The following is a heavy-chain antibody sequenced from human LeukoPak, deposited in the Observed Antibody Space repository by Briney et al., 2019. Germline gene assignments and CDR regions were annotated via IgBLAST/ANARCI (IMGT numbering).Heavy chain of an antibody. D-gene: IGHD1-1*01. Sequence: GGSLRLSCAASGFTFSSYAMSWVRQAPGKGLEWVSAISGSGDNTYYADSVKDRFTISRDNAKGSVHLQMNSLRAEDTAIYHCATYINWVAGDVWGQGTTVIVSS. CDR3: ATYINWVAGDV. CDR2: ISGSGDNT. J-gene: IGHJ6*02. V-gene: IGHV3-23*01. CDR1: GFTFSSYA.